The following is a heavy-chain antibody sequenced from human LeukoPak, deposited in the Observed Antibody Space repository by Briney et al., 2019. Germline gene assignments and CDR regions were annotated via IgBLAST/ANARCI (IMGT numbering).Heavy chain of an antibody. J-gene: IGHJ4*02. Sequence: PSETLSLTCTVSGGSISSYYWSWIRQPPGKGLGRVGYIYYSGSTNYNPSLKSRVTISVDTSKNQFSLKLSSVTAADTAVYYCARHWGKGYSYGTFDYWGQGTLVTVSS. CDR1: GGSISSYY. D-gene: IGHD5-18*01. CDR3: ARHWGKGYSYGTFDY. V-gene: IGHV4-59*08. CDR2: IYYSGST.